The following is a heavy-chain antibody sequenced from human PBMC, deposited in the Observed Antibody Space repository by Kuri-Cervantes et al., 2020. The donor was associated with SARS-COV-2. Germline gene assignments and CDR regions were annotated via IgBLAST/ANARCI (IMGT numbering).Heavy chain of an antibody. CDR2: INPDGSYT. V-gene: IGHV3-74*01. J-gene: IGHJ6*02. D-gene: IGHD2-2*01. CDR3: AKSPTRMGPLVVPAAIQLYYYGMDV. Sequence: GESLKISCAASGFTFSGHWIHRVRQAPGKGLVWVSRINPDGSYTNNADSVKGRFTISRDNSKNTLYLQMNSLRAEDTAVYYCAKSPTRMGPLVVPAAIQLYYYGMDVWGQGTTVTVSS. CDR1: GFTFSGHW.